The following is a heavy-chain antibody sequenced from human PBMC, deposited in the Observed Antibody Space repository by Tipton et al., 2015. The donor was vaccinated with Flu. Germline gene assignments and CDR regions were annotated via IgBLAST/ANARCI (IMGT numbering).Heavy chain of an antibody. D-gene: IGHD6-13*01. CDR3: AKSNPAPVTGSSGDY. CDR1: GFTFTSHA. J-gene: IGHJ4*02. V-gene: IGHV3-33*08. CDR2: IWYDGSNK. Sequence: SLRLSCAASGFTFTSHAMSWVRQAPGKGLEWVAVIWYDGSNKYHADSVKGRFTISRDNSKNTLYLQMNSLRAEDTAVYYCAKSNPAPVTGSSGDYWGQGTLVTVSS.